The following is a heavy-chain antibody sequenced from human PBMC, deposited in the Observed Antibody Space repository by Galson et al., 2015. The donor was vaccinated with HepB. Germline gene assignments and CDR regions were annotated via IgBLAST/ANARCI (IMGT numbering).Heavy chain of an antibody. CDR1: GFTFSNAW. D-gene: IGHD3-22*01. V-gene: IGHV3-15*01. Sequence: SLRLSCAASGFTFSNAWMSWVRQAPGKGLEWVGRIKSKTDGGTTDYAAPVKGRFTISRDDSKNTLYLQMNSLKTEDTAVYYCTTWTYYYDSSGHAVVDYWGQGTLVTVPS. CDR2: IKSKTDGGTT. CDR3: TTWTYYYDSSGHAVVDY. J-gene: IGHJ4*02.